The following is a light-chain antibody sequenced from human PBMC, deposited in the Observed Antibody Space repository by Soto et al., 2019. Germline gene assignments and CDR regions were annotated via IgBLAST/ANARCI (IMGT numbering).Light chain of an antibody. CDR2: RAS. Sequence: DIPLTQSPGTLSVSPGASVTLSGLARQNVSSGYLAWYQQKPGQAPRLLIYRASTRAAGIPDRFSGNGSGTDFALTLSRLEPEDFGVYHCQQYGSKPPTFGPGTKVDIK. J-gene: IGKJ3*01. CDR1: QNVSSGY. V-gene: IGKV3-20*01. CDR3: QQYGSKPPT.